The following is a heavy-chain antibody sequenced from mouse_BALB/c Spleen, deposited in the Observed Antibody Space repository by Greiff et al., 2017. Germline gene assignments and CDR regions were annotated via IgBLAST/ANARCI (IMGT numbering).Heavy chain of an antibody. J-gene: IGHJ1*01. CDR1: GFTFNTYA. CDR2: IRSKSNNYAT. V-gene: IGHV10-1*02. CDR3: VSRYFDV. Sequence: EVKLMESGGGLVQPKGSLKLSCAASGFTFNTYAMNWVRQAPGKGLEWVARIRSKSNNYATYYADSVKDRFTISRDDSQSMLYLQMNNLKTEDTAMYYCVSRYFDVWGAGTTVTVSS.